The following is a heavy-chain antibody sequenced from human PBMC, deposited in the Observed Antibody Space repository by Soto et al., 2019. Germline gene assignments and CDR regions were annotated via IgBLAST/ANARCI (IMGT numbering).Heavy chain of an antibody. CDR3: ARASYSSSPRGWFDP. CDR1: GYTFTSYG. V-gene: IGHV1-18*01. D-gene: IGHD6-6*01. J-gene: IGHJ5*02. CDR2: ISAYNGNT. Sequence: QVQLVQSGAEVKKPGASVKVSCKASGYTFTSYGISWVRQAPGQGLEWMGWISAYNGNTNYAQKLQGRVTMTTDTATSTAYMELGSLRSDYTAVYYCARASYSSSPRGWFDPWGQGTLVTVSS.